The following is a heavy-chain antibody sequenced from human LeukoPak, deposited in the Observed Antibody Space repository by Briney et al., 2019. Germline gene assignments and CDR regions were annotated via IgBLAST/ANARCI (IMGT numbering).Heavy chain of an antibody. J-gene: IGHJ3*02. D-gene: IGHD3-22*01. CDR1: GGTFSSYA. V-gene: IGHV1-69*13. Sequence: GASVKVSCKASGGTFSSYAISWVRQAPGQGLEWMGGIIPIFGTANYAQKFQGRVTITADESTSTAYMELSSLRSEDTAVYYCAREIYDNSGYRFGAFDIWGQGAMVTVSS. CDR3: AREIYDNSGYRFGAFDI. CDR2: IIPIFGTA.